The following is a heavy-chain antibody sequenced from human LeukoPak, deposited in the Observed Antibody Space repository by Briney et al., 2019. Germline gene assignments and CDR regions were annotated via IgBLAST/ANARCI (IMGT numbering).Heavy chain of an antibody. Sequence: SVKVSCKASGGTFSSYAISWVRQAPGQGLEWMGGIIPIFGTANYAQKFQGRVTTTADESTSTAYMELSSLRSEDTAVYYCASFNCGGDCYSGDFQHWGQGTLVTVSS. CDR1: GGTFSSYA. CDR2: IIPIFGTA. CDR3: ASFNCGGDCYSGDFQH. V-gene: IGHV1-69*01. D-gene: IGHD2-21*02. J-gene: IGHJ1*01.